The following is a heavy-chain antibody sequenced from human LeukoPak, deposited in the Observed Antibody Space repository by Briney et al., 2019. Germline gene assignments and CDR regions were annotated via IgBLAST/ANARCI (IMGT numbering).Heavy chain of an antibody. D-gene: IGHD6-13*01. CDR1: GFTFSSYA. CDR2: ISGSGGST. CDR3: ATLPGGIAAAGRY. V-gene: IGHV3-23*01. J-gene: IGHJ4*02. Sequence: GGSLRLPCAASGFTFSSYAMSWVRQAPGKGLEWVSAISGSGGSTYYADSVKGRFTISRDNSKNTLYLQMNSLRAEDTAVYYCATLPGGIAAAGRYWGQGTLVTVSS.